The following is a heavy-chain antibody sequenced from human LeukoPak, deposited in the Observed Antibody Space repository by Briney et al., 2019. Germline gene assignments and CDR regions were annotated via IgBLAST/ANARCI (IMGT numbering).Heavy chain of an antibody. CDR2: INGDLTNT. D-gene: IGHD2-2*01. Sequence: GGSLRLSCAASGFTFTDYWMHWVRQVAGKGLVWVSRINGDLTNTTYADSVKGRFTISRDNAKNTLYLQMNSLRAEDTAVYYCARAMPHDNWFNPWGQGSLVTASS. J-gene: IGHJ5*02. CDR3: ARAMPHDNWFNP. V-gene: IGHV3-74*03. CDR1: GFTFTDYW.